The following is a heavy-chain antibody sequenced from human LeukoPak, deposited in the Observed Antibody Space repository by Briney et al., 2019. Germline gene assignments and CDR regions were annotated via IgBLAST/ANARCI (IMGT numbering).Heavy chain of an antibody. CDR1: GDSISSRDYY. D-gene: IGHD6-13*01. V-gene: IGHV4-30-4*08. J-gene: IGHJ4*02. CDR3: ARDDPGIAAAGGLY. CDR2: IYYSGST. Sequence: PSQTLSLTCSVSGDSISSRDYYWSWIRQPPGKGLEWIGYIYYSGSTSYNPSLKSRVTISVDTSKNQFSLRLSSVTAADTAVYYCARDDPGIAAAGGLYWGQGTLVTVSS.